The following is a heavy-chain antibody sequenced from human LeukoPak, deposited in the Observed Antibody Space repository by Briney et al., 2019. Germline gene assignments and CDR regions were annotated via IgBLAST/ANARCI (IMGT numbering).Heavy chain of an antibody. CDR2: IYYTGST. Sequence: SETLSLTCGVSGGAITNYYWNWIRQAPGKGLEWLGYIYYTGSTTYNPSVKSRITISLDTSKKQISLKLRSVTAADTAVYYCARAPYSDSWYGYFDYWGQGTLVTVSS. J-gene: IGHJ4*02. CDR1: GGAITNYY. CDR3: ARAPYSDSWYGYFDY. D-gene: IGHD6-13*01. V-gene: IGHV4-59*01.